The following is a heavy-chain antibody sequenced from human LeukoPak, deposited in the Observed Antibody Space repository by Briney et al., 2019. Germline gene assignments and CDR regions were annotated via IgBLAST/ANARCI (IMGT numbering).Heavy chain of an antibody. CDR3: ARDISAQSWWEREYNWFDP. V-gene: IGHV4-34*01. J-gene: IGHJ5*02. D-gene: IGHD1-26*01. CDR2: INHSGST. CDR1: GGSFSGYY. Sequence: SETLSLTCAVYGGSFSGYYWSWIRQPPGKGLEWIGEINHSGSTNYNPSLKSRVTISVDTSKNQFSLKLSSVTAADTAVYYCARDISAQSWWEREYNWFDPWGQGTLVTVSS.